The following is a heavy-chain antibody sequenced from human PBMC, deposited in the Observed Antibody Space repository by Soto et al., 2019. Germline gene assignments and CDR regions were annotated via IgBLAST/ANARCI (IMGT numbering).Heavy chain of an antibody. J-gene: IGHJ5*02. D-gene: IGHD6-13*01. Sequence: SVTLSLTCTVSGGSISSSSYYWSWIRQPPGKGLEWIGSIYYSGSTYYNPSLKSRVTISVDTSKNQFSLKLSSVTAADTAVYYCARHQSHSSSYVDPWGQGTLVHRLL. V-gene: IGHV4-39*01. CDR1: GGSISSSSYY. CDR2: IYYSGST. CDR3: ARHQSHSSSYVDP.